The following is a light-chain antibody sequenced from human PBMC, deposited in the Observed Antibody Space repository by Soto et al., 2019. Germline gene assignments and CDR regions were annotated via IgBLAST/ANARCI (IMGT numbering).Light chain of an antibody. CDR1: SSDVGDSNY. J-gene: IGLJ2*01. CDR2: NVN. V-gene: IGLV2-14*03. CDR3: SSYRTTSAQVV. Sequence: QSALTQPASVSGSPGQSITISCTGTSSDVGDSNYVSWYQKHPGKAPKLMIYNVNDRPSGVSSRFSGSKSGNTASLTISGLQAEDEADYYCSSYRTTSAQVVFGGGTKLTVL.